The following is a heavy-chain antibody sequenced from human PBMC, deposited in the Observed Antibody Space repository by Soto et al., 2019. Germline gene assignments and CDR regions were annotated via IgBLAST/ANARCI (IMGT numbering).Heavy chain of an antibody. D-gene: IGHD3-3*01. V-gene: IGHV3-30-3*01. CDR3: ASDLQVAIFVVLIRYYGMDV. Sequence: QVQLVESGGGVVQPGRSLRLSCAASGFTFSSYGRHWVRQAPGKGLDWVAFISYDGSDKLYADSVKGRFTISRDNSKNTLFLQMISLRAEDTALYYCASDLQVAIFVVLIRYYGMDVWGQGTTVTVSS. CDR1: GFTFSSYG. CDR2: ISYDGSDK. J-gene: IGHJ6*02.